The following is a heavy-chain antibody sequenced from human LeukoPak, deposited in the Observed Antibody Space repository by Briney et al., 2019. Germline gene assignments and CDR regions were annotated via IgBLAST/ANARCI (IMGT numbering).Heavy chain of an antibody. D-gene: IGHD6-13*01. CDR3: ARHAPSAAVIVFDY. J-gene: IGHJ4*02. CDR2: INHSGST. CDR1: GGSFSGYY. V-gene: IGHV4-34*01. Sequence: PSETLSLTCAVYGGSFSGYYWSWIRQPPGKGLEWIGEINHSGSTNYNPSLKSRVTISVDTSKNQFSLKLSSVTAADTAVYYCARHAPSAAVIVFDYWGQGTLVTVSS.